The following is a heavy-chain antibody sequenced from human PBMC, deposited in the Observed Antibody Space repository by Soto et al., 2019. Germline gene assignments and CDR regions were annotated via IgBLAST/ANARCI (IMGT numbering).Heavy chain of an antibody. CDR2: ISYDGSNK. CDR1: GFTFSSYG. J-gene: IGHJ4*02. CDR3: ANLEDYCGGDCYSGGGTFDY. D-gene: IGHD2-21*02. Sequence: QVQLVESGGGVVQPGRSLRLSCAASGFTFSSYGMHWVRQAPGKGLEWVAVISYDGSNKYYADSVKGRFTISRDNSKNTLYLQMNSLRAEDTAVYYCANLEDYCGGDCYSGGGTFDYWGQGTLVTVSS. V-gene: IGHV3-30*18.